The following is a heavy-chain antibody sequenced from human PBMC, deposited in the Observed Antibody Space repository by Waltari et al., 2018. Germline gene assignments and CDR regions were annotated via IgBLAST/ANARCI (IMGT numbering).Heavy chain of an antibody. D-gene: IGHD2-15*01. CDR1: GGSISSSNYY. CDR2: IYYSGST. J-gene: IGHJ4*02. Sequence: QLQLQASGPGLVKPSETLSLTCTVSGGSISSSNYYLGWSRHPPGKGLEWIGSIYYSGSTYYNPSLKSRVTISVDTSKNQFSRKLSSVTAADTAVYYCASSRLGYCSGGSCYFDYWGQGTLVTVSS. V-gene: IGHV4-39*01. CDR3: ASSRLGYCSGGSCYFDY.